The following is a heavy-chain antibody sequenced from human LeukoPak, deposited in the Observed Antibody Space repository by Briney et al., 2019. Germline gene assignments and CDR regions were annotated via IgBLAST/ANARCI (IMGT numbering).Heavy chain of an antibody. CDR2: IHHSGST. CDR1: GGSISSNKW. D-gene: IGHD3-9*01. J-gene: IGHJ4*02. CDR3: ARSLQYYDISTGSWADY. V-gene: IGHV4-4*02. Sequence: SETLSLTCAVSGGSISSNKWWTWVRPPPGKGLEWIGEIHHSGSTNYNPSLKSRVTISLDKSKNQFSLQLNSVTAADTAVYYCARSLQYYDISTGSWADYWGQGTLVIVSS.